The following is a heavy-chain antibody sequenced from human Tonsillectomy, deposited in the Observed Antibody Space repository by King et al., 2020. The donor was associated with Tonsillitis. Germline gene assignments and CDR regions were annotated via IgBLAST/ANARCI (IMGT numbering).Heavy chain of an antibody. D-gene: IGHD5-18*01. Sequence: VQLVESGGGLVQPGGSLRLSCAASGFTFSSSAMAWVRQAPGKGLEWVSGISGSGGSTYYADSVKGRFTISRDNSKNTLYLQMNILGAADTAPYDCAKVVSTAMVYYFDYWGQGTLVTVSS. CDR2: ISGSGGST. CDR1: GFTFSSSA. CDR3: AKVVSTAMVYYFDY. J-gene: IGHJ4*02. V-gene: IGHV3-23*04.